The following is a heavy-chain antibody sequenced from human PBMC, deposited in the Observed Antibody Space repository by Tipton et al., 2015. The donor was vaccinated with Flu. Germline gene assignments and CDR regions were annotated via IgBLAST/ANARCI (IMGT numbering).Heavy chain of an antibody. J-gene: IGHJ5*02. CDR2: FYHVGDT. CDR1: GYSISSGYY. Sequence: TLSLTCTVPGYSISSGYYWGWIRQPPGKGLEWIGSFYHVGDTYYNPSLKSRVTISVDMSKNQFSLKLRSVTAADTAVYYCARDGAARGWFDPWGQGTLVAVSS. V-gene: IGHV4-38-2*02. CDR3: ARDGAARGWFDP. D-gene: IGHD6-6*01.